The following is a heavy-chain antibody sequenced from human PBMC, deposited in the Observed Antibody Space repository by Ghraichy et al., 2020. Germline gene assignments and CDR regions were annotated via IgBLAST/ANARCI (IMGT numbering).Heavy chain of an antibody. CDR3: ARLSPMYSSGWYDY. CDR2: IKQDGSET. CDR1: GFTFSSYW. V-gene: IGHV3-7*01. J-gene: IGHJ4*02. Sequence: GGSLRLSCAASGFTFSSYWMSWVRQAPGKGLEWVASIKQDGSETSYVDSVKGRFTISRDNAKNSLFLQMNSLRAEDTAVYYCARLSPMYSSGWYDYWGQGTLVTVS. D-gene: IGHD6-19*01.